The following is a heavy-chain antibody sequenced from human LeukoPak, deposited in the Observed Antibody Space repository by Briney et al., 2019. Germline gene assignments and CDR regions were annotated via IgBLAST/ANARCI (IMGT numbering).Heavy chain of an antibody. Sequence: PSETLSLTCAVYGGSFSGYYWSWIRQPPGKGLEWIGEINHSGSTNYDPSLKSRVTISVDTSKNQFSLKLSSVTAADTAVYYCARGAPTIFGVVITQRNWFDPWGQGTLVTVSS. J-gene: IGHJ5*02. CDR3: ARGAPTIFGVVITQRNWFDP. V-gene: IGHV4-34*01. D-gene: IGHD3-3*01. CDR2: INHSGST. CDR1: GGSFSGYY.